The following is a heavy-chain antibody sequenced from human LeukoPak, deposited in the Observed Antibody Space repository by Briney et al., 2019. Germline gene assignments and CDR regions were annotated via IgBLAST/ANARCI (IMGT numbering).Heavy chain of an antibody. CDR1: GGTFNNYA. V-gene: IGHV1-69*13. Sequence: ASVKVSCKTYGGTFNNYAINWVRQAPGQGLEWMGGIIPLFRTANYAQNFQGRVTITADESTRTAYMELSSLRSEDTAVYYCARIMEYCSSTSCYYDMDVWGQGTTVTVSS. CDR3: ARIMEYCSSTSCYYDMDV. J-gene: IGHJ6*02. D-gene: IGHD2-2*01. CDR2: IIPLFRTA.